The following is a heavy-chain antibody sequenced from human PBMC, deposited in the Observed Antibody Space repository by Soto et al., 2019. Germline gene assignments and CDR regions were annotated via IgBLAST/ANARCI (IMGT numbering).Heavy chain of an antibody. D-gene: IGHD5-18*01. V-gene: IGHV4-31*03. J-gene: IGHJ6*02. Sequence: QVQLQESGPGLVKPSQTLSLTCTVSGGSISSGGYYWSWIRQHPGKGLEWIGYIYYSGSTYYNPSLKSRVTISVDTSKNPFSLKLSSVTAADTAVYYCARARYSYGYYYDGRDVWGQGTTVTVSS. CDR1: GGSISSGGYY. CDR3: ARARYSYGYYYDGRDV. CDR2: IYYSGST.